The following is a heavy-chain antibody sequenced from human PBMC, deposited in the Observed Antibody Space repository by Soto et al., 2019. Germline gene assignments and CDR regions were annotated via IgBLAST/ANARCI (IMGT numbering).Heavy chain of an antibody. Sequence: GGSLRLSCAASGFTVSSNYMSWVRQAPGKGLEWVSVIYSGGSTYYADSVKGRFTISRDNSKNTLYLQMNSLRAEDTAVYYCARQSRDGYIPSDYWGQGSLVTVSS. CDR3: ARQSRDGYIPSDY. D-gene: IGHD5-12*01. J-gene: IGHJ4*02. CDR1: GFTVSSNY. V-gene: IGHV3-66*04. CDR2: IYSGGST.